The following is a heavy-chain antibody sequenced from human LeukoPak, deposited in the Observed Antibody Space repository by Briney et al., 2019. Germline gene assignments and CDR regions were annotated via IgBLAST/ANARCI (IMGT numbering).Heavy chain of an antibody. CDR3: ARDPLNYYDSSGYDYYYGMDV. CDR1: GGSISSSNW. D-gene: IGHD3-22*01. Sequence: SGTLSLTCAVSGGSISSSNWWSWVRQPPGKGLEWIGEIYHSGSTYYNPSLKSRVTISVDTSKNQFSLKLSSVTAADTAVYYCARDPLNYYDSSGYDYYYGMDVWGQGTTVTVSS. J-gene: IGHJ6*02. CDR2: IYHSGST. V-gene: IGHV4-4*02.